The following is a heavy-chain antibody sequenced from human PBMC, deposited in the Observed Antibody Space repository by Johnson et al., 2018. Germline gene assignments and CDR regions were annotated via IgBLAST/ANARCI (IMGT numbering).Heavy chain of an antibody. CDR1: GGTLSSYA. CDR3: ARDLIEFQKYYSGYDYYYYCGMDV. CDR2: IIPLFGTT. J-gene: IGHJ6*02. D-gene: IGHD5-12*01. V-gene: IGHV1-69*01. Sequence: QVQLQESGAEVKKPGSSVKVSCKVSGGTLSSYAISWVRQAPGQGLEWLGGIIPLFGTTNYAQKFQGRVTITADESTSTAYMEMSSLRSEDTAVYYCARDLIEFQKYYSGYDYYYYCGMDVWGQGTMVTVSS.